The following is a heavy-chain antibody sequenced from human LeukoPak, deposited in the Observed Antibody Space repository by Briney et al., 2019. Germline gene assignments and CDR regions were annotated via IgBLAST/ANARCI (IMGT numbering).Heavy chain of an antibody. V-gene: IGHV4-4*02. CDR3: ARHPLRSTAYFDY. D-gene: IGHD2-2*01. CDR1: GGSISSSNW. J-gene: IGHJ4*02. Sequence: SGTLSLTCAVSGGSISSSNWWSWVRQPPGKGLEWIGEIYHSGSTNYNPSLKSRVTISVDKSKNQFSLKLSSVTAADTAVYYCARHPLRSTAYFDYWGQGTLVTVSS. CDR2: IYHSGST.